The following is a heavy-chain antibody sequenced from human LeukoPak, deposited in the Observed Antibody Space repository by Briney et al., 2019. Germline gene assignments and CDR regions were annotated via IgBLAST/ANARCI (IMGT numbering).Heavy chain of an antibody. Sequence: GGSLTLSCAASGFTFSSYWMSWVRQAPGKGLEWVANIKQDGSEKYYVDSVKGRFTISRDNAKNSLYLQMNSLRAEDTAVYYCARDPDGYSYGGLYYYYYMDVWGKGTTVTVSS. V-gene: IGHV3-7*01. CDR2: IKQDGSEK. J-gene: IGHJ6*03. CDR1: GFTFSSYW. D-gene: IGHD5-18*01. CDR3: ARDPDGYSYGGLYYYYYMDV.